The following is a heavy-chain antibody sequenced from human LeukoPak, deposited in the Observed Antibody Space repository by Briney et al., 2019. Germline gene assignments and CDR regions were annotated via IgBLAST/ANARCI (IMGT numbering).Heavy chain of an antibody. Sequence: ASVKVSCKASGGTFSSYAISWVRQAPGQGLEWMGRIIPILGIANYAQKFQGRVTITADESTSTAYMELSSLRSEDTAVYYCASSTVTTSLLDYWGQGTLVTVSS. V-gene: IGHV1-69*04. CDR1: GGTFSSYA. CDR3: ASSTVTTSLLDY. CDR2: IIPILGIA. D-gene: IGHD4-11*01. J-gene: IGHJ4*02.